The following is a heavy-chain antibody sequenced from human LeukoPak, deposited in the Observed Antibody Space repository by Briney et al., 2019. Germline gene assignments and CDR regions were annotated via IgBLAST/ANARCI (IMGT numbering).Heavy chain of an antibody. CDR1: GFTFRNYA. J-gene: IGHJ5*02. V-gene: IGHV3-30*04. CDR2: ISFDDINK. Sequence: PGGSLRLSCAASGFTFRNYALHWVRQAPGKGLEWVALISFDDINKYYADSVKGRFTISRDNSQNTVYLQMNSLKTEDTAVYYCTVVIAVAGTWGQGTLVTVSS. D-gene: IGHD6-19*01. CDR3: TVVIAVAGT.